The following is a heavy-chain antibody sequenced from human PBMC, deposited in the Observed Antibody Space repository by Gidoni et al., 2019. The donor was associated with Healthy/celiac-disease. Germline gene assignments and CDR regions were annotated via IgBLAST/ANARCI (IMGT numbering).Heavy chain of an antibody. J-gene: IGHJ6*03. CDR3: ARGSYCSSTSCYSYYYYMDV. CDR2: ISSSSSSI. Sequence: EVQLVESGGGLVKPGGSLRLSCAASGFTFSRSSLNWVRQAPGKGLEWVASISSSSSSIYYADSVKGRFTISRDNAKNSLDLQMNSRRAEDTAVYYCARGSYCSSTSCYSYYYYMDVWGKGTTVTVSS. CDR1: GFTFSRSS. V-gene: IGHV3-21*01. D-gene: IGHD2-2*01.